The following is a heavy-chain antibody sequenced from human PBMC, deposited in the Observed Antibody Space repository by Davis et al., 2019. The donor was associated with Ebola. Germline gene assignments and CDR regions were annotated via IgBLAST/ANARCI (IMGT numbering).Heavy chain of an antibody. D-gene: IGHD6-13*01. J-gene: IGHJ4*02. CDR3: AREGAEAGTSFDF. V-gene: IGHV3-21*01. Sequence: PGGSLRLSCAASGFNFATAWMNWVRKAPGKGLGWVSSISSTGSYLYYANSVKGRFTISRDNAKNTLYLQMNTLRAEDTALYYCAREGAEAGTSFDFWGQGALVTVSS. CDR2: ISSTGSYL. CDR1: GFNFATAW.